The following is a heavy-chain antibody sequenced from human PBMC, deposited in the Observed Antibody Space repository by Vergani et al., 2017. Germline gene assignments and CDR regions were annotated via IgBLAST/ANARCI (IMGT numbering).Heavy chain of an antibody. CDR1: GGSISSSSYY. V-gene: IGHV4-39*07. D-gene: IGHD3-22*01. Sequence: QLQLQESGPGLVKPSETLSLTCTVSGGSISSSSYYWGWIRQPPGKGLEWIGSIYYSGSTYYNPSLKSRVTISADTSKNQFSLKLSSVTAADTAVYYCARTALYYDSSGYYSGGYYFDYWGQGTLVTVSS. J-gene: IGHJ4*02. CDR3: ARTALYYDSSGYYSGGYYFDY. CDR2: IYYSGST.